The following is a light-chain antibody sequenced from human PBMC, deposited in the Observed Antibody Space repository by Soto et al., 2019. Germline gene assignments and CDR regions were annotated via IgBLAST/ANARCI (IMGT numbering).Light chain of an antibody. Sequence: DIQMTQSPSTLSASVGDRVTITCRASQSINSWLAWYQQKPGKAPKLLIYDASSLESGVPSRFSGSGSGTEFTLTISSLQPDDFSTYYCQQYDSYPFTFGQGPNLEIK. CDR3: QQYDSYPFT. V-gene: IGKV1-5*01. CDR1: QSINSW. J-gene: IGKJ2*01. CDR2: DAS.